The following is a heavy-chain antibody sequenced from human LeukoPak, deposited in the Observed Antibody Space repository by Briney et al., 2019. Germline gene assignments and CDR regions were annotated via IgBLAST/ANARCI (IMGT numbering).Heavy chain of an antibody. V-gene: IGHV1-69*04. CDR3: ARRDRGLRFYMDV. D-gene: IGHD4-17*01. Sequence: SVKVSCKASGGTFSSYAISWVRQAPGQGLEWMGRIIPILGIANYAQKLQGRVTMTTDTSTSTAHMELRSLRSDDTAVYYCARRDRGLRFYMDVWGQGTTVTVSS. J-gene: IGHJ6*02. CDR2: IIPILGIA. CDR1: GGTFSSYA.